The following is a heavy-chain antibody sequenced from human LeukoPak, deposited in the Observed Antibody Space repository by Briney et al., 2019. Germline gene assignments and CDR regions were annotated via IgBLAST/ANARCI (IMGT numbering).Heavy chain of an antibody. CDR1: GFTFSDAW. CDR2: IKSKTDGWTT. Sequence: PGGPLRLSCAASGFTFSDAWMRWVRQAPGKGLEWVGRIKSKTDGWTTDYAAPVKGRFTISRDDSKNTVFLQMNALRTEDTAVYYCTTGLLRRYAFDIWGRGTMVTVSS. V-gene: IGHV3-15*01. J-gene: IGHJ3*02. D-gene: IGHD1-26*01. CDR3: TTGLLRRYAFDI.